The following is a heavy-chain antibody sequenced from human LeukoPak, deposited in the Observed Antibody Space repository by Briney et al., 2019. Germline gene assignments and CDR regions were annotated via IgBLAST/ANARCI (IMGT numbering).Heavy chain of an antibody. Sequence: ASVKVSCKASGYTFTGHYMHWVRQAPGRGLEWMGWINPNSGGTNYAQKFQGRVTMTRDTSISTAYMELSRLRSDDTAVYYCARGEAHGASSWYGCWGRGTLVTVSS. CDR3: ARGEAHGASSWYGC. CDR1: GYTFTGHY. CDR2: INPNSGGT. J-gene: IGHJ4*02. V-gene: IGHV1-2*02. D-gene: IGHD6-13*01.